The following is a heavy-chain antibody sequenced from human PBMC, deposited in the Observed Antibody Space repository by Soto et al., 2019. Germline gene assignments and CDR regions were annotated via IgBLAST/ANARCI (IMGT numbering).Heavy chain of an antibody. J-gene: IGHJ6*03. V-gene: IGHV1-8*01. CDR1: GYALTSYD. Sequence: ASVKVSCKASGYALTSYDINWVRQATGQGLEWMGWMNPNSGNTGYAQKFQGRVTMTRNTSISTAYMELSSLRSEDTAVYYCARANFYYYYKDVWGKGTTVTVSS. CDR3: ARANFYYYYKDV. CDR2: MNPNSGNT.